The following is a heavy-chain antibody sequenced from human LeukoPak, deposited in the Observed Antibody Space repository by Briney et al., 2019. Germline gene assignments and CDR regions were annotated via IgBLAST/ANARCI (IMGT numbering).Heavy chain of an antibody. CDR3: ARDRIVVVPAATYYYGMDV. Sequence: SETLPLTCTVSGGSISSYYWSWIRQPPGKGLEWIGYIYYSGSTNYNPSLKSRVTISVDTSKNQFSLKLSSVTAADTAVYYCARDRIVVVPAATYYYGMDVWGKGTTVTVSS. CDR1: GGSISSYY. D-gene: IGHD2-2*01. J-gene: IGHJ6*04. CDR2: IYYSGST. V-gene: IGHV4-59*01.